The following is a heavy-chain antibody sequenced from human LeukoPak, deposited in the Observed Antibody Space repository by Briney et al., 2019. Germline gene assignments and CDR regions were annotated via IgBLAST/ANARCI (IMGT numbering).Heavy chain of an antibody. CDR2: ISSSSSYI. D-gene: IGHD3-10*01. CDR3: ARDRDRTGGYDAFHI. Sequence: GGSLRLSCAASGFTFSSYSMNWVRQAPGKGLEWVSSISSSSSYIYYADSVKGRFTISRDNAKNSLYLQMNSLRADDTAVYYCARDRDRTGGYDAFHIWGQGTMVTVSS. CDR1: GFTFSSYS. J-gene: IGHJ3*02. V-gene: IGHV3-21*04.